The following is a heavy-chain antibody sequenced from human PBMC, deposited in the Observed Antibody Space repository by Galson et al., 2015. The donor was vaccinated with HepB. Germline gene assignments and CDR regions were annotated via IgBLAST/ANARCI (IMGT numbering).Heavy chain of an antibody. J-gene: IGHJ5*02. CDR1: GLTFTSSA. CDR2: IVFGSGNT. CDR3: ARGYLYSSSWYRNWFDP. Sequence: SVKVSCKASGLTFTSSAVQWVRQARGQRLEWIGWIVFGSGNTNYAQKFQGRVTMTRNTSISTAYMELSSLRSEDTAVYYCARGYLYSSSWYRNWFDPWGQGTLVTVSS. V-gene: IGHV1-58*01. D-gene: IGHD6-13*01.